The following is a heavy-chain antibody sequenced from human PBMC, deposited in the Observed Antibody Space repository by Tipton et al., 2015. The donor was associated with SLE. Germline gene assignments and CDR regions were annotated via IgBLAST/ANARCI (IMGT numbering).Heavy chain of an antibody. V-gene: IGHV3-30*02. CDR3: ARGSSSSWLYYYYYGMDV. CDR1: GFTFSSYG. J-gene: IGHJ6*02. D-gene: IGHD6-13*01. Sequence: SGFTFSSYGMHWVRQAPGKGLEWVAFIRYDGSNNYYADSVKGRFTISRDNSKNTLYLQMNSLRAEDTAVYYCARGSSSSWLYYYYYGMDVWGQGTTVTVSS. CDR2: IRYDGSNN.